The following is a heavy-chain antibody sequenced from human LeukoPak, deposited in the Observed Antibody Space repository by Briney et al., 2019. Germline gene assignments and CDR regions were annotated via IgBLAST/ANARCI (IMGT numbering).Heavy chain of an antibody. CDR3: ARDGWFGEYYFDY. J-gene: IGHJ4*02. Sequence: SQTLSLTCTVSGGPISSGSYYWSWIRQPAGKGLEWIGRIYTSGSTNYNPSLKSRVTISVDTSKNQFSLKLSSVTTADTAVYYCARDGWFGEYYFDYWGQGTLVTVSS. D-gene: IGHD3-10*01. CDR2: IYTSGST. V-gene: IGHV4-61*02. CDR1: GGPISSGSYY.